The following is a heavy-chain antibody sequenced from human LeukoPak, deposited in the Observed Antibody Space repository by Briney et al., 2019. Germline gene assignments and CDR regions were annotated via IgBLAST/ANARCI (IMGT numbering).Heavy chain of an antibody. J-gene: IGHJ4*02. V-gene: IGHV4-34*01. CDR1: GVSFSGYY. CDR3: ARRGSSWYFDY. D-gene: IGHD6-13*01. Sequence: SETLSLTCAVYGVSFSGYYWSWIRQPPGKGLEWIGEINHSGSTNYNPSLKSRVTISVDTSKNQFSLKLSSVTAADTAVYYCARRGSSWYFDYWGQGTLVTVSS. CDR2: INHSGST.